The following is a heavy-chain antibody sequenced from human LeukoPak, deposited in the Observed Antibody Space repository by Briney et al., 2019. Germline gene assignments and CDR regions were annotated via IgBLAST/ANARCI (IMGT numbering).Heavy chain of an antibody. Sequence: LRLSCAASGFTFSDYYMSWIRQPPGKGLEWVGEITYRGSGNYNPSLKGRATISINVSQRQFSLSLRSVTAADTATYYCGVYGGDWRFDFWGQGTPITVSS. D-gene: IGHD2-21*02. CDR1: GFTFSDYY. V-gene: IGHV4-34*08. J-gene: IGHJ4*02. CDR3: GVYGGDWRFDF. CDR2: ITYRGSG.